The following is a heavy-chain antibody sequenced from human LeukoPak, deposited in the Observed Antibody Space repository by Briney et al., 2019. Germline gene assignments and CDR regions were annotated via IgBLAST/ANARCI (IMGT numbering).Heavy chain of an antibody. V-gene: IGHV4-59*08. CDR3: AWTHGSGGWFDP. D-gene: IGHD5-24*01. Sequence: PSETLSLTCTVSGGSISSYYWSWIRQPPGKGLEWIGYIYYSGSTNYNPSLKSRVTISVDTSKNQFSLKLSSVTAADTAVYYCAWTHGSGGWFDPWGQGTLVTVSS. CDR2: IYYSGST. CDR1: GGSISSYY. J-gene: IGHJ5*02.